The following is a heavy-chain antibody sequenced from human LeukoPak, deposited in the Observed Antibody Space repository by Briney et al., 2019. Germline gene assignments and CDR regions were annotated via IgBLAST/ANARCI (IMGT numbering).Heavy chain of an antibody. CDR2: IKYDGSNK. CDR3: ARDDCSSTSCYGWFDP. Sequence: GGSLKLSCAASGFTFSSYSMHRVRQGPGKGVGWVADIKYDGSNKYYADSVKGRFTISRENSKNTLYLQMNSLRAEDTAVYYCARDDCSSTSCYGWFDPWGQGKLVTVSS. J-gene: IGHJ5*02. D-gene: IGHD2-2*01. CDR1: GFTFSSYS. V-gene: IGHV3-30*04.